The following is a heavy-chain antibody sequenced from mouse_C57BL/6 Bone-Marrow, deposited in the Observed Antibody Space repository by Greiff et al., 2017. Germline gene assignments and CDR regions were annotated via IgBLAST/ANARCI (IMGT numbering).Heavy chain of an antibody. V-gene: IGHV14-4*01. D-gene: IGHD2-4*01. Sequence: EVKLVESGAELVRPGASVKLSCTASGFNIKDDYMHWVKQRPEQGLEWIGWIDPENGDTEYASQFQGKAIITADTSSNTAYLQLSSLTSEDTAVYYWTSYYFIYNDYDGGAYYAMDYWGKGTSVTVSS. CDR2: IDPENGDT. CDR1: GFNIKDDY. J-gene: IGHJ4*01. CDR3: TSYYFIYNDYDGGAYYAMDY.